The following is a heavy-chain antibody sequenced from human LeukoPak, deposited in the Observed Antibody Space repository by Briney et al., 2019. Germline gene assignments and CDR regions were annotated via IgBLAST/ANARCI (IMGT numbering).Heavy chain of an antibody. J-gene: IGHJ4*01. CDR3: AKGIYSSGWSYFDY. D-gene: IGHD6-19*01. CDR2: LSGSGITT. V-gene: IGHV3-23*01. Sequence: GGSLRLSCAASGFTFSSYWMSWVRQAPGKGLEWVSTLSGSGITTYYADSVKGRFTISRDNSKSTLYLQMNSLRAEDTAVYYCAKGIYSSGWSYFDYWGHGTLVTVSS. CDR1: GFTFSSYW.